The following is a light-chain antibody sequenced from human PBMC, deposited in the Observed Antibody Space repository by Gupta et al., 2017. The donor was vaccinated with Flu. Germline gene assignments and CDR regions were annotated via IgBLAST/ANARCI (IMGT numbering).Light chain of an antibody. CDR1: QDISNY. Sequence: DIQMTQSPSSLSASVGDRVTITCQASQDISNYLNWYQQKPGKAPKLLIYDASNLQTGVPSRFGGGGSGTXLTLTIXSLQPEDFATYYCQQCESTPRTFGXGTKVEIK. V-gene: IGKV1-33*01. J-gene: IGKJ2*01. CDR3: QQCESTPRT. CDR2: DAS.